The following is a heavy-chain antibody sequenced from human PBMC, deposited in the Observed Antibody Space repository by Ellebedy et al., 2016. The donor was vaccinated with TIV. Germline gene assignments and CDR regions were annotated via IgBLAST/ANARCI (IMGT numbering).Heavy chain of an antibody. J-gene: IGHJ4*02. Sequence: AASVKVSCKASGYTFTSYGISWVRQAPGQGLEWMGWISAYNGNTNYAQKLQGRVTMTTDTSTSTAYMELRSLRSDDTAVYYCARSRSSGWLHTPDYWGQGTLVTVSS. CDR2: ISAYNGNT. CDR3: ARSRSSGWLHTPDY. D-gene: IGHD6-19*01. V-gene: IGHV1-18*01. CDR1: GYTFTSYG.